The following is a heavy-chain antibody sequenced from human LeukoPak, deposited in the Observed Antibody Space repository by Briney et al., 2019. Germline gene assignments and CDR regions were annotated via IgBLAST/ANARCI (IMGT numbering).Heavy chain of an antibody. CDR1: GYSISSGYY. V-gene: IGHV4-38-2*02. CDR3: ARRGYFDY. D-gene: IGHD3-16*01. J-gene: IGHJ4*02. Sequence: PSETLSLTCTVSGYSISSGYYWGWIRQPPGKGLEWIGCIYYGGKTSYNPSLKSRVTMSVDTSKNQLSLNLNSVTAADTAVYYCARRGYFDYWGQGTLVTVSS. CDR2: IYYGGKT.